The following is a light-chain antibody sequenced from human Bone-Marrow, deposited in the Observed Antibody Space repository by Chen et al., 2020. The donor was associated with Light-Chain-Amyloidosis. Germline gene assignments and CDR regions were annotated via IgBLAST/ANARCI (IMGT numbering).Light chain of an antibody. CDR3: SSFTGGGTV. V-gene: IGLV2-14*01. Sequence: QSALTQPASVSGSPGQSITISCTGTSSDVGRYKYVSWYQQFPGKAPKLMIYEVSNPPSGVSRRFSGAGSGNTASRRSSGLQAVGEADYCGSSFTGGGTVFGGGTKLTVL. CDR1: SSDVGRYKY. J-gene: IGLJ2*01. CDR2: EVS.